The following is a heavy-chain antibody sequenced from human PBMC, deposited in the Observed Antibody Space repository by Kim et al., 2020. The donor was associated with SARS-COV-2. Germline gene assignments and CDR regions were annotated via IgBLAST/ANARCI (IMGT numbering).Heavy chain of an antibody. D-gene: IGHD2-2*01. CDR2: IKQDGSEN. V-gene: IGHV3-7*03. Sequence: GGSLRLSCAASGFTFSSYWMSWVRQAPGKGLEWVANIKQDGSENYYVDSVKGRFTISRDNAKNSLYLQMNSPRAEDTAVYYCAREYSGPGYCSSTSCPSDYYYYGMDVWGQGTTVTVSS. CDR3: AREYSGPGYCSSTSCPSDYYYYGMDV. J-gene: IGHJ6*02. CDR1: GFTFSSYW.